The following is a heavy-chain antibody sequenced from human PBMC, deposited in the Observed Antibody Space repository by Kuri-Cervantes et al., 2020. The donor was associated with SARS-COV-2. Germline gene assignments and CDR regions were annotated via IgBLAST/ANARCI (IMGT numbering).Heavy chain of an antibody. CDR2: IIPIFGTA. CDR1: GGTFSSYA. J-gene: IGHJ6*02. Sequence: SVKVSCKAPGGTFSSYAISWVRQAPGQGLEWMGGIIPIFGTANYAQKFQGRVTITADESTSTAYMELSSLRSEDTAVYYCARYTRYSSSWYGAYYYYGMDVWGQGTTVTVSS. CDR3: ARYTRYSSSWYGAYYYYGMDV. V-gene: IGHV1-69*13. D-gene: IGHD6-13*01.